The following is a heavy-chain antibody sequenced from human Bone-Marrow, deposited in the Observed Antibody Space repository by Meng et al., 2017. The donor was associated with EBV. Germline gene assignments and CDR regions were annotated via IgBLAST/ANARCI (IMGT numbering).Heavy chain of an antibody. CDR1: GFIYRDSA. V-gene: IGHV3-73*01. D-gene: IGHD3-16*01. J-gene: IGHJ4*02. Sequence: VPLVGTGGALVPPGGSLKLFCGASGFIYRDSAMHWVCQASGKGLEWVGRVETKASKYATVYAASVKGRFSVSRDDSKNMVFLEMNSLKTEDTARYFCWGDLNYGSYWGQGTLVTVSS. CDR2: VETKASKYAT. CDR3: WGDLNYGSY.